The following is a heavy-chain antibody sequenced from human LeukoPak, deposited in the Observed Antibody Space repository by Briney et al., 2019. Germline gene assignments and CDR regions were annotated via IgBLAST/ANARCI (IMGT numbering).Heavy chain of an antibody. Sequence: GGSLRLSCAASGFTFSDYYMSWIRQAPGKGLEWVSYIGSSGRTIYYADSVKGRFTISRDNAKNSLYLQMNSLRAEDTAVYYCARGVRKARGGYYYYYMDVWGKGTTVTVSS. D-gene: IGHD3-16*01. J-gene: IGHJ6*03. CDR2: IGSSGRTI. CDR1: GFTFSDYY. CDR3: ARGVRKARGGYYYYYMDV. V-gene: IGHV3-11*01.